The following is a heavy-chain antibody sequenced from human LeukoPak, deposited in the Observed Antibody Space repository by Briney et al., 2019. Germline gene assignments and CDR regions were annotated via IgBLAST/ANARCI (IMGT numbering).Heavy chain of an antibody. Sequence: GGSLRLSCAASGFTFSSYAMHWVRQAPGKGLEYVSAISSNGGSTHYANSVKGRFTISRDNSKNTLYLHMGSLRAEDMAVYYCARRGSYCGDSMDYWGQGTLVTVSS. D-gene: IGHD1-26*01. V-gene: IGHV3-64*01. J-gene: IGHJ4*02. CDR3: ARRGSYCGDSMDY. CDR1: GFTFSSYA. CDR2: ISSNGGST.